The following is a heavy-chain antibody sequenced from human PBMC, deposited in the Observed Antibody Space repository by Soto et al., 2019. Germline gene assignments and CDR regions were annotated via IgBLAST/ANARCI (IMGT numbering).Heavy chain of an antibody. V-gene: IGHV4-30-4*01. J-gene: IGHJ4*02. CDR3: ASYGSGSGGDYYFDY. D-gene: IGHD3-10*01. Sequence: KTSETLSLTCTVSGGSISSGDYYWSWIRQPPGKGLEWFGYIYYSGSTYYNPSLKSRVTISVDTSKNQFSLKLSSVTAADTAVYYCASYGSGSGGDYYFDYWGQGTLVTVSS. CDR2: IYYSGST. CDR1: GGSISSGDYY.